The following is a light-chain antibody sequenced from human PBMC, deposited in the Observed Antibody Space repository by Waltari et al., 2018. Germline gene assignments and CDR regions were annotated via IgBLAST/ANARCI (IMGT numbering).Light chain of an antibody. CDR2: DTS. CDR3: QQYNEWFPWT. J-gene: IGKJ1*01. Sequence: EIMMTQSPDTLSVSPGERATLSCRASRSVRSNLPCYQMKPGQAPRLLIFDTSPRATGIPGRFSGSGSGTDFTLTISSLQSEDFAIYYCQQYNEWFPWTFGQGTKVEVK. V-gene: IGKV3-15*01. CDR1: RSVRSN.